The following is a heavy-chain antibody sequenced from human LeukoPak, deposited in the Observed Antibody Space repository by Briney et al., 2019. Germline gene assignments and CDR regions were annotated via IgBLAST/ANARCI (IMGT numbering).Heavy chain of an antibody. V-gene: IGHV3-7*04. CDR2: MNRDGSEK. Sequence: PGGPLRLSCAASGFTFAPYWMTWGRQAPGKGLEYVATMNRDGSEKYYVDSVKGRFTISRDNSKNSLYPHMDSLRAEDTAVYYCARGIEEWLYLYYWGQGALVTVAS. J-gene: IGHJ4*02. D-gene: IGHD3-3*01. CDR3: ARGIEEWLYLYY. CDR1: GFTFAPYW.